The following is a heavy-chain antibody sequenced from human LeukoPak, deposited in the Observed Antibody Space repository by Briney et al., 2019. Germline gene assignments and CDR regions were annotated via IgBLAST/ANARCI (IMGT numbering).Heavy chain of an antibody. CDR2: IYYSGST. D-gene: IGHD3-10*01. CDR3: ARDGPYYGSGSYSP. CDR1: GYSISSGYY. V-gene: IGHV4-61*01. Sequence: SETLSLTCTVSGYSISSGYYWGWIRQPPGKGLEWIGYIYYSGSTNYNPSLKSRVTISVDTSKNQFSLKLSSVTAADTAVYYCARDGPYYGSGSYSPWGQGTLVTVSS. J-gene: IGHJ5*02.